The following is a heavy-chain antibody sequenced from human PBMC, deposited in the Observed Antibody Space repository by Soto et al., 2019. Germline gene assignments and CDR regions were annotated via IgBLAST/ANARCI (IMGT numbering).Heavy chain of an antibody. D-gene: IGHD2-2*01. Sequence: GGSLRLSCAASGFTFSSYWMHWVRQAPGKGLVWVLCFNIDGSSTSYADSVKGRFTISRDNAKNTLYLQMNSLRAEDTAVYYCASTIVLVPTRYYYYGMDVWGQGTTVTVSS. J-gene: IGHJ6*02. V-gene: IGHV3-74*01. CDR3: ASTIVLVPTRYYYYGMDV. CDR1: GFTFSSYW. CDR2: FNIDGSST.